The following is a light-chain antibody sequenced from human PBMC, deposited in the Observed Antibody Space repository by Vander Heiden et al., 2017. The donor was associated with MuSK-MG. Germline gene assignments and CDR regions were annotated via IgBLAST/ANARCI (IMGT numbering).Light chain of an antibody. V-gene: IGKV1-39*01. CDR1: QSINNY. CDR3: QQRYRSWT. Sequence: DIQMTQSPSSLSASVGDRVTITCRASQSINNYLNWYQQKPGRAPKLLIYAGSSLQNGVPSRFSGSGSGTDFTRTISSLQPEDFATYHCQQRYRSWTFGQGTKVEIK. CDR2: AGS. J-gene: IGKJ1*01.